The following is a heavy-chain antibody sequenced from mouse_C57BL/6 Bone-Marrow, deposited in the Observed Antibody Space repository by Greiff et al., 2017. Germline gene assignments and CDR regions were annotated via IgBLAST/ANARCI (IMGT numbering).Heavy chain of an antibody. Sequence: EVKLVESGGDLVKPGGSLKLSCAASGFTFSSSGLSWVRQTPDKRLEWVATISSGGSYTYYPDSVKGRFTISRDNAKNTLYLQMSSLKSEDTAMCYCARLDSSGYFDYWGQGTTLTVSS. CDR1: GFTFSSSG. V-gene: IGHV5-6*02. D-gene: IGHD3-2*02. CDR2: ISSGGSYT. CDR3: ARLDSSGYFDY. J-gene: IGHJ2*01.